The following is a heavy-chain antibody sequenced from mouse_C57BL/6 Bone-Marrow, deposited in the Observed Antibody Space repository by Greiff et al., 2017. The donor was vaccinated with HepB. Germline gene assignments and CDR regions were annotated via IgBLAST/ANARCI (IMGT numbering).Heavy chain of an antibody. CDR2: IYPRSGNT. CDR3: AKGNWFAY. CDR1: GYTFTSDG. J-gene: IGHJ3*01. V-gene: IGHV1-81*01. D-gene: IGHD2-1*01. Sequence: VKLMESGAELVRPGASVKLSCKASGYTFTSDGLSWVKQRTGQGLVWIEEIYPRSGNTYYNEKFKGKATLTADKSSSTAYMELRRLTSEDSAVYFCAKGNWFAYWGQETLVTVSA.